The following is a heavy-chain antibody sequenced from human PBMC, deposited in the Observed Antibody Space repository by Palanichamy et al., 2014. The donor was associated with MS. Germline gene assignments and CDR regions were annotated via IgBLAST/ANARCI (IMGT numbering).Heavy chain of an antibody. Sequence: YYADSVKGRFTISRDNSENTLYPQMNSLRAEDTAVYYCAKEQKNYGDFDFDYWGQGTLVTVSS. V-gene: IGHV3-33*06. CDR3: AKEQKNYGDFDFDY. J-gene: IGHJ4*02. D-gene: IGHD4-17*01.